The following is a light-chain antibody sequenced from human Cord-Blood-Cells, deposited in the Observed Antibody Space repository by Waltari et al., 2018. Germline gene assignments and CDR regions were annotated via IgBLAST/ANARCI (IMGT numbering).Light chain of an antibody. CDR1: SSNIGAGYD. J-gene: IGLJ1*01. CDR2: GNG. CDR3: QSYDSSLSGYV. Sequence: QSVLTQPPSVSGAPGQRVTISCTGSSSNIGAGYDVHWYQQLPGTAPKLLIYGNGNRPSGVPDRFSGSKSGTSASPAITWLQAEDEADYYCQSYDSSLSGYVFGTGTKVTVL. V-gene: IGLV1-40*01.